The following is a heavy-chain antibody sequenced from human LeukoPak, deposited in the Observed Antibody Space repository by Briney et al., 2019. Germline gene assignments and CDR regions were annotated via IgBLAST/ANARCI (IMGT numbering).Heavy chain of an antibody. Sequence: GGSLRLSCAASGFTFSSYAMSWVRQAPGKGLEWVSAISGSGGSTYYADSVKGRFTISRDNSKNTLYLQMNSLRAEDTAVYYCAKDPQTYYYDSSGYYYFDYWGQGTLVTVSS. V-gene: IGHV3-23*01. D-gene: IGHD3-22*01. J-gene: IGHJ4*02. CDR1: GFTFSSYA. CDR3: AKDPQTYYYDSSGYYYFDY. CDR2: ISGSGGST.